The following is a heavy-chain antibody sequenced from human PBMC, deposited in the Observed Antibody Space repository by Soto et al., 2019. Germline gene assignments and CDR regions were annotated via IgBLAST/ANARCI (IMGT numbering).Heavy chain of an antibody. CDR3: AIYGGTSVYFDY. D-gene: IGHD4-17*01. CDR2: IYYSGST. Sequence: QVQLQESGPGLVKPSQTLSLTCTVSGGSISSGDYYWSWIRQPPGKGLEWIGYIYYSGSTYYNPSLTSRVTISVDTSKNQFSLKLSSVTAAATAVYYCAIYGGTSVYFDYWGQGTLVTVSS. CDR1: GGSISSGDYY. V-gene: IGHV4-30-4*01. J-gene: IGHJ4*02.